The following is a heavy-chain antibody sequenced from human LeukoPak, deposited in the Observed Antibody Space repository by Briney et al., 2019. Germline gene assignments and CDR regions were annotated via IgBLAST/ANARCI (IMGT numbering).Heavy chain of an antibody. CDR3: ASPMYSSSWSFDY. CDR2: ISSSSSYI. D-gene: IGHD6-13*01. J-gene: IGHJ4*02. Sequence: PGGSLRLSCAASGFTFSSYSMNWVRQAPGKGLEWVSSISSSSSYIYYADSVKGRFTISRDNAKNSLYLQMNSLRAEGTAVYYCASPMYSSSWSFDYWGQGTLVTVSS. CDR1: GFTFSSYS. V-gene: IGHV3-21*01.